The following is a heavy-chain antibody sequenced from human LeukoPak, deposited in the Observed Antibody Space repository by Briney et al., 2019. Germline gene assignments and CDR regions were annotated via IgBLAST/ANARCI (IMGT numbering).Heavy chain of an antibody. V-gene: IGHV3-30*01. CDR1: GFTFCSYA. J-gene: IGHJ4*02. CDR3: ARDSTYYYASGSSGPHYFDN. D-gene: IGHD3-10*01. CDR2: ISSGGSYE. Sequence: PGRSLRLSCAASGFTFCSYAMHWVRQAPGKGLEWVSIISSGGSYEYYADSVKGRFTISRDNSKNTLYLQLNSLRAEDTAVYYCARDSTYYYASGSSGPHYFDNWGQGTLVTVSS.